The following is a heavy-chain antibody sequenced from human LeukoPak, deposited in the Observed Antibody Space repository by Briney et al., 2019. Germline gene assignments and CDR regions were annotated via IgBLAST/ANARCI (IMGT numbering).Heavy chain of an antibody. CDR1: GFTFNNYA. V-gene: IGHV3-23*01. D-gene: IGHD6-13*01. Sequence: GGSLRLSCAASGFTFNNYAMSWVRQAPGKGLEWVSGISGSGGSTYYADSVKGRFTISRDNSKNTLFLQMNSLRADDTAVYYCAKVSAATGMTYTDYWGQGTLVTVSS. CDR2: ISGSGGST. J-gene: IGHJ4*02. CDR3: AKVSAATGMTYTDY.